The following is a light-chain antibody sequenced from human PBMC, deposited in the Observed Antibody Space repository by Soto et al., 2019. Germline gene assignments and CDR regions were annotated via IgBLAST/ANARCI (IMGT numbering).Light chain of an antibody. CDR2: GAS. CDR1: QSVSSN. Sequence: MVMTQSPATLSVSPGERATLSCRASQSVSSNLAWYQQKPGQAPRLLIYGASTRATGIPARFSGSGSGTEFTLTISSLQSEDFAVYYCQQYNNWPPRTFGQGTKVDI. V-gene: IGKV3-15*01. CDR3: QQYNNWPPRT. J-gene: IGKJ1*01.